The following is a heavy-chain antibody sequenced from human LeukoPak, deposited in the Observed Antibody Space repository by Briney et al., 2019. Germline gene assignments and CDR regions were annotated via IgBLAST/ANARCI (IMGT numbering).Heavy chain of an antibody. CDR1: GYTFTSYY. D-gene: IGHD2-2*01. CDR2: INPSGGYT. J-gene: IGHJ3*02. CDR3: ARRYGSTSFDAFDI. Sequence: ASVKVSCKASGYTFTSYYLHWVRQAPGQGLEWMGMINPSGGYTKYAQSFEDRVTVTSDTSTTSVYMEVRNLRSEDTAVYYCARRYGSTSFDAFDIWGQGTMVTVSS. V-gene: IGHV1-46*01.